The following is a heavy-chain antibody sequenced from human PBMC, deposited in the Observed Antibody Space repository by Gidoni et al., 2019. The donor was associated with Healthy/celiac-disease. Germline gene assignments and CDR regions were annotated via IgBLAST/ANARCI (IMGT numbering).Heavy chain of an antibody. V-gene: IGHV3-9*01. CDR3: AKDILHTAMATSFDY. CDR2: ISWNSGSI. Sequence: EVQLVESGGGLVQPGRSLRLSCAASGFTLADYAMHWVRQAPGKGLEWVSGISWNSGSIGYADSVKGRFTISRDNAKNSLYLQMNSLRAEDTALYYCAKDILHTAMATSFDYWGQGTLVTVSS. J-gene: IGHJ4*02. CDR1: GFTLADYA. D-gene: IGHD5-18*01.